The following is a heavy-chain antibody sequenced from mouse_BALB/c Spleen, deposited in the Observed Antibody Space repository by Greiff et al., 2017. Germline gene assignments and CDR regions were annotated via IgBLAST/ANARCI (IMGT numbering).Heavy chain of an antibody. Sequence: VKLMESGPSLVQSSQSLSITCTVSGFSLTSYGVHWVRQSPGKGLEWLGVIWRGGSTDYNAAFMSRLSITKDNSKSQVFFQMNSLQADDTAIYYCAKGGYDWTGYAMDYWGQGTSVTVSS. CDR2: IWRGGST. D-gene: IGHD2-2*01. CDR3: AKGGYDWTGYAMDY. V-gene: IGHV2-5-1*01. J-gene: IGHJ4*01. CDR1: GFSLTSYG.